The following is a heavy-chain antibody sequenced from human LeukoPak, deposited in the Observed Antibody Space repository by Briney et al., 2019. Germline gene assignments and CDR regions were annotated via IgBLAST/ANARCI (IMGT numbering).Heavy chain of an antibody. J-gene: IGHJ4*02. Sequence: SVKVSCKASGGTFSSYTISWVRQAPGQGLEWMGRIIPILGIANYAQKLQGRVTMTTDTSTSTAYMELRSLRSDDTAVYYCARDLYIDVVVVAASPLDYWGQGTLVTVSS. CDR1: GGTFSSYT. D-gene: IGHD2-15*01. CDR2: IIPILGIA. CDR3: ARDLYIDVVVVAASPLDY. V-gene: IGHV1-69*04.